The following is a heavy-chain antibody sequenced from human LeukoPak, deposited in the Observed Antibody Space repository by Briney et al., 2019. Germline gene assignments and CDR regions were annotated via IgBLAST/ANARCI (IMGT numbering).Heavy chain of an antibody. Sequence: GGSLRLSFAASGFTFSSYSMNWVRQAPGKGLEWVSSISSSSSYIYYADSVKGRFTISRDNAKNSLYLQMNSLRAEDTAVYYCARESCSGGSCYLIDYWGQGTLVTVSS. D-gene: IGHD2-15*01. V-gene: IGHV3-21*01. CDR1: GFTFSSYS. J-gene: IGHJ4*02. CDR3: ARESCSGGSCYLIDY. CDR2: ISSSSSYI.